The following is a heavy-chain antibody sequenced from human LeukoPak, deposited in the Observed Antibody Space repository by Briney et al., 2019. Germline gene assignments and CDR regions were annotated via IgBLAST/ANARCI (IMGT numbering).Heavy chain of an antibody. D-gene: IGHD6-19*01. CDR3: ARAPQWLVNWFDL. CDR2: INHSGST. V-gene: IGHV4-34*01. Sequence: KASETLSLTCAVYGGSFSGYYWSWIRQPPGKGLEWIGEINHSGSTNYNPSLKSRVTISVDTSKNQFSLKLSSVTAADTAVYYCARAPQWLVNWFDLWGQGTLVTVSS. J-gene: IGHJ5*02. CDR1: GGSFSGYY.